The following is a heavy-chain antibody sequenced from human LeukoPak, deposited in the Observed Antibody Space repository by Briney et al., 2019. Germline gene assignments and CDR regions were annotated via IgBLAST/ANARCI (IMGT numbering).Heavy chain of an antibody. D-gene: IGHD3-10*01. CDR3: ASQRGFDY. CDR2: ISPGGTM. CDR1: GFTFSSYT. Sequence: GGSLRLCCAASGFTFSSYTMNWIRQAPGKGLEWVSSISPGGTMYYADSVKGRFTISRDNAKNSLYLQMNSLRHEDTAVYYCASQRGFDYWGQGALVTVSS. J-gene: IGHJ4*02. V-gene: IGHV3-48*02.